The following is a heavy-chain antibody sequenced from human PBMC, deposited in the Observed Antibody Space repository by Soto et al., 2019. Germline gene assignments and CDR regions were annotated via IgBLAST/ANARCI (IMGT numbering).Heavy chain of an antibody. J-gene: IGHJ4*02. V-gene: IGHV1-8*01. CDR2: MNTNSGNT. D-gene: IGHD1-26*01. CDR1: GYTFTSYD. CDR3: ARCLGSYYWDFDY. Sequence: QVQLVQSGAEVKRPGASVKVSCKASGYTFTSYDMNWVRQAPGQGLEWMGWMNTNSGNTGYAQKFWGRVTMTRNTSMNVAYMELSSLRSEDTAIYYCARCLGSYYWDFDYWGQGTLITVSS.